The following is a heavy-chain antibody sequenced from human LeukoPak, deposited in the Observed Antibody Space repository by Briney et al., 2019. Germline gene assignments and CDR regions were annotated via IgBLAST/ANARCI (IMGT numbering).Heavy chain of an antibody. J-gene: IGHJ5*02. CDR3: ARDSHSVDTATPRGFDP. V-gene: IGHV4-59*01. D-gene: IGHD2-15*01. CDR1: GDSLSSYF. Sequence: SETLSLTCTVSGDSLSSYFWSWIRQPPGKGVEWIGYFHDSGSANYNPSLKSRITMSVDTSKNQFSLKLRSVTAADTAVYYCARDSHSVDTATPRGFDPWGQGTLVTVSS. CDR2: FHDSGSA.